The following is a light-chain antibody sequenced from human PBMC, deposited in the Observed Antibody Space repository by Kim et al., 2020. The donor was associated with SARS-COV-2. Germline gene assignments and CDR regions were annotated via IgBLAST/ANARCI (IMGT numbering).Light chain of an antibody. CDR1: SGHSTSA. Sequence: ASVKLTCTLSSGHSTSAIAWHQQQPEKGPRYLMNLNSDGSHSKGDGIPDRFSGSSSGAERYLTISSLQSEDEADYYCQTWGAGIRVFGGGTQLTVL. V-gene: IGLV4-69*02. CDR3: QTWGAGIRV. J-gene: IGLJ3*02. CDR2: LNSDGSH.